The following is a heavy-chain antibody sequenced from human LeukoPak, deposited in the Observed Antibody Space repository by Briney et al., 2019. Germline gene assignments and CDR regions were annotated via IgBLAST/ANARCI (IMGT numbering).Heavy chain of an antibody. CDR2: VSHDGIT. J-gene: IGHJ5*02. CDR3: ARHTIFCSFINCSPFDP. V-gene: IGHV4-39*01. D-gene: IGHD3-3*01. Sequence: SETLSLTCTVSGGSINSALYYWAWIRQTPEQQLEWIGSVSHDGITKYSPSPGGRVSLSADTSKNAFFMEVHSVTAADSAIYYCARHTIFCSFINCSPFDPWGQGTLVTVSP. CDR1: GGSINSALYY.